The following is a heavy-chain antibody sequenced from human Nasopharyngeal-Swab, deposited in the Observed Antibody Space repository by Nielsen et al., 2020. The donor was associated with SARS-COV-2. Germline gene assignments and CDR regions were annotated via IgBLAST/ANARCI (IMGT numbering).Heavy chain of an antibody. Sequence: SETLSLTCTVSGGSISSSSYYWSWIRQPPGKGLEWIGSIYYSGSTYYNPSLKSRVTISVDTSKNQFSLKLSSVTAADTAVYYCTQDVLLWFGELYGGNWFDPWGQGTLVTVSS. J-gene: IGHJ5*02. CDR2: IYYSGST. V-gene: IGHV4-39*01. D-gene: IGHD3-10*01. CDR1: GGSISSSSYY. CDR3: TQDVLLWFGELYGGNWFDP.